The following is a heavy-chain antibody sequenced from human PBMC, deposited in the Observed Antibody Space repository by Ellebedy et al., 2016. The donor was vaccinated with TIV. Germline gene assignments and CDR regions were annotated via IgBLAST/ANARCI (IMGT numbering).Heavy chain of an antibody. V-gene: IGHV1-18*01. D-gene: IGHD6-19*01. CDR2: ISAYNGNT. CDR3: ARDSSGWYSVHYFDY. J-gene: IGHJ4*02. CDR1: GYTFTSYG. Sequence: AASVKVSCKASGYTFTSYGISWVRQAPGQGLEWMGWISAYNGNTNYAQKLQGRVTMTTDTSTSTAYMELRSLRSDDTAVYYCARDSSGWYSVHYFDYWGQGTLVTVSS.